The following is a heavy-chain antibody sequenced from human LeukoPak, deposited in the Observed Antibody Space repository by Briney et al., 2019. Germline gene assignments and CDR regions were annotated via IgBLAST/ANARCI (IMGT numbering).Heavy chain of an antibody. CDR3: ARVRGYSYGYHY. D-gene: IGHD5-18*01. J-gene: IGHJ4*02. CDR1: GGSFSGYY. Sequence: SETLSLTCAVYGGSFSGYYWSWIRQPPGKGLEWIGEIDHSGSTNYNPSLKSRVTISVDTSKNQFSLKLSSVTAADTAVYYCARVRGYSYGYHYWGQGTLVTVSS. V-gene: IGHV4-34*01. CDR2: IDHSGST.